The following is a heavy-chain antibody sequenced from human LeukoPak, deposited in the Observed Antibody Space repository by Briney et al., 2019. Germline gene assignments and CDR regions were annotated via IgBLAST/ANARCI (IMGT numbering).Heavy chain of an antibody. CDR2: ISFDGTNK. CDR3: AKDQIAVAGGPWDY. Sequence: GGSLRLSCAASGFIFSSYGMHWVRQAPGKGLEWVAVISFDGTNKYYADSVKGRFTISRDNSKRTLYLQMNSLRAEDTAVYHCAKDQIAVAGGPWDYWGQGTLVTVSS. CDR1: GFIFSSYG. J-gene: IGHJ4*02. D-gene: IGHD6-19*01. V-gene: IGHV3-30*18.